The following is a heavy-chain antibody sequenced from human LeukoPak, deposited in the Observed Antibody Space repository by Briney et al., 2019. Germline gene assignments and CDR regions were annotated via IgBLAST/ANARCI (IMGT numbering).Heavy chain of an antibody. CDR3: ARHPARRVVTMVIDY. D-gene: IGHD4-23*01. Sequence: SETLSLTCTVSGGSISSSSDYWGWIRQPPGKGLEWIGGIYYSGSTYYNPSLKSRVTISVDTSKNQFSLKLSSVAAADTAVHYCARHPARRVVTMVIDYWGQGTLATVSS. CDR1: GGSISSSSDY. V-gene: IGHV4-39*01. J-gene: IGHJ4*02. CDR2: IYYSGST.